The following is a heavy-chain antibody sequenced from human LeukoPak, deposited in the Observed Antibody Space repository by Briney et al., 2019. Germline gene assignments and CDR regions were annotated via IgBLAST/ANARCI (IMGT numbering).Heavy chain of an antibody. V-gene: IGHV4-59*08. Sequence: SETLSLTCTVSGGSISSYYWSWIRQPAGKGLEWIGYIYYSGSTNYNPSLKSRVTISVDTSKNQFSLKLNSVTAADTAVYYCARAGYGDSDFDYWGQGTLVTVSS. D-gene: IGHD4-17*01. CDR1: GGSISSYY. CDR2: IYYSGST. J-gene: IGHJ4*02. CDR3: ARAGYGDSDFDY.